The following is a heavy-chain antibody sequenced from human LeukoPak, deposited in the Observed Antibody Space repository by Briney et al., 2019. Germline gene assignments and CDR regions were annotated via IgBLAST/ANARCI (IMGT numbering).Heavy chain of an antibody. CDR1: GVTFSSYA. J-gene: IGHJ4*02. Sequence: PGESLRLSCAASGVTFSSYAISWVRQAPGQGLEWMGGIIPIFGTANYAQKFQRRVTITADESTSTAYLELSSLRSEDTAVYYCAREDGEDPPGWGQGTLVTVSS. CDR2: IIPIFGTA. V-gene: IGHV1-69*01. D-gene: IGHD3-3*01. CDR3: AREDGEDPPG.